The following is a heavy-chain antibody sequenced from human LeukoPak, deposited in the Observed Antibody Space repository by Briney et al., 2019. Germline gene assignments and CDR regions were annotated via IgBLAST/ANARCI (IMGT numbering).Heavy chain of an antibody. CDR2: ISSSSSYI. D-gene: IGHD3-10*01. V-gene: IGHV3-21*01. CDR3: GSFRALGHHYFDY. CDR1: GFTFSSYS. J-gene: IGHJ4*02. Sequence: GGSLRLSCAASGFTFSSYSMNWVRQAPGKGLEWVSSISSSSSYIYYADSVKGRFTISRDNAKNSLYLQMNSLRAEDTAVYHCGSFRALGHHYFDYWGQGTLVTVSS.